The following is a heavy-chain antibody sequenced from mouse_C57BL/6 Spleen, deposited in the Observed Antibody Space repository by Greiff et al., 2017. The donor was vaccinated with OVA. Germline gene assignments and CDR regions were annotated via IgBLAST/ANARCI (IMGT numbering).Heavy chain of an antibody. D-gene: IGHD1-1*01. CDR3: AREAYGSYAMDY. CDR2: IYPGSGNT. V-gene: IGHV1-76*01. CDR1: GYTFTDYY. Sequence: QVQLKESGAELVRPGASVKLSCKASGYTFTDYYINWVKQRPGQGLEWIARIYPGSGNTYYNEKFKGKATLTAEKSSSTAYMQLSSLTSEDSAVYFCAREAYGSYAMDYWGQGTSVTVSS. J-gene: IGHJ4*01.